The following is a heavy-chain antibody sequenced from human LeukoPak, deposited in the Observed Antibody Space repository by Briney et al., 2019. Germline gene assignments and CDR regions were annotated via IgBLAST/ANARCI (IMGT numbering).Heavy chain of an antibody. Sequence: SETLSLTCTVSGGSISSSSYYWGWIRQPPGKGLEWIGNIYYTGSTYYNPSLTSRVTISVDTSTNQFSLKLSSVTAADTAVYYCARAHPVLPASSGYFDLWGRGTLVTVSS. CDR1: GGSISSSSYY. V-gene: IGHV4-39*01. CDR3: ARAHPVLPASSGYFDL. D-gene: IGHD2-2*01. CDR2: IYYTGST. J-gene: IGHJ2*01.